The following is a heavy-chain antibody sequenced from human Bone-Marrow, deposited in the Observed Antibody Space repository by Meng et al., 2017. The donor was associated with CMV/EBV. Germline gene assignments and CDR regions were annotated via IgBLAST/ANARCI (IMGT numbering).Heavy chain of an antibody. D-gene: IGHD6-13*01. CDR2: IYSCGST. V-gene: IGHV3-66*03. CDR1: GFTVSSNY. Sequence: GESLKISCAASGFTVSSNYMSWVRQAPGKGLEWVSVIYSCGSTYYADSVKGRFTISRDNAKNTLYLQMNSLRAEDTAVYYCARDQVWQQLVYYFDYWGQGTLVTVSS. J-gene: IGHJ4*02. CDR3: ARDQVWQQLVYYFDY.